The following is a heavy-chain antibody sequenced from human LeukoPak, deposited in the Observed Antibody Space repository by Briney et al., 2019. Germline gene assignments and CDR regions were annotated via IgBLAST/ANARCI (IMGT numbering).Heavy chain of an antibody. Sequence: PSETLSLTCTVSGGSISSSSYYWGWIRQPPGTGLEWIGSIYYSGSTYYNPSLKSRVTISVDTSKNQFSLKLSSVTAADTAVYYCASQRDSYLFDYWGQGTLVTVSS. CDR3: ASQRDSYLFDY. CDR1: GGSISSSSYY. V-gene: IGHV4-39*01. CDR2: IYYSGST. J-gene: IGHJ4*02. D-gene: IGHD5-24*01.